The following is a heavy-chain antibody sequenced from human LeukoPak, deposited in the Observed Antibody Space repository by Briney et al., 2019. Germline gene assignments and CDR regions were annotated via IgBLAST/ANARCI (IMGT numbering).Heavy chain of an antibody. V-gene: IGHV1-69*17. CDR3: ARDHNNWNYDFTAFDS. CDR1: GGTFSSYA. Sequence: WGSVSVSCKASGGTFSSYAISWVRQAPGQGLEWVGGIIPIVGIANYAQKLKGRVTITADKSTSTAYMELSRLRPEDTAVYYCARDHNNWNYDFTAFDSGGQGTIVT. D-gene: IGHD1-7*01. CDR2: IIPIVGIA. J-gene: IGHJ3*02.